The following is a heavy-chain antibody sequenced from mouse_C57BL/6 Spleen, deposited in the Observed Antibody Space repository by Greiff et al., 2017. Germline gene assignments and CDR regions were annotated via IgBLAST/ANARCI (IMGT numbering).Heavy chain of an antibody. CDR1: GYTFTSYN. D-gene: IGHD1-1*01. CDR3: ARDYYGSSPPYAMDY. V-gene: IGHV1-12*01. CDR2: IYPGNGDT. J-gene: IGHJ4*01. Sequence: LQQSGAELVRPGASVKMSCKASGYTFTSYNMHWVKQTPRQGLEWIGAIYPGNGDTSYNQKFKGKATLTVDKSSSTAYMQLSSLTSEDSAVYFCARDYYGSSPPYAMDYWGQGTSVTVSS.